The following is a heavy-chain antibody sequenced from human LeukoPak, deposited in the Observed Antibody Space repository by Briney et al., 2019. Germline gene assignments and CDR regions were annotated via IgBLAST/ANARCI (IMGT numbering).Heavy chain of an antibody. Sequence: PSETLSLTCTVSGGSISSYYWSWIRQPPGKGLEWIGYIYYSGSTNYNPSLKSRVTISVDTSKNQFSLKLSSVTAADTAVYYCARHRAIAAAGTGFDYWGQGTLVTVSS. CDR1: GGSISSYY. CDR3: ARHRAIAAAGTGFDY. V-gene: IGHV4-59*08. J-gene: IGHJ4*02. CDR2: IYYSGST. D-gene: IGHD6-13*01.